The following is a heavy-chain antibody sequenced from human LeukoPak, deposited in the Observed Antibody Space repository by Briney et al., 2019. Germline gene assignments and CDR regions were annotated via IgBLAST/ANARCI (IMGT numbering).Heavy chain of an antibody. V-gene: IGHV3-23*01. Sequence: GGSLRLSCAASEFTFSSSAMSWVRQAPGKGLEWVSAISGSGDSTYYGDSVKGRFTISRDNSKNTLYLQMNSLRAEDTAVYYCAKTRPLDSSSWSHGDYWGQGTLVTVSS. CDR3: AKTRPLDSSSWSHGDY. CDR2: ISGSGDST. J-gene: IGHJ4*02. D-gene: IGHD6-13*01. CDR1: EFTFSSSA.